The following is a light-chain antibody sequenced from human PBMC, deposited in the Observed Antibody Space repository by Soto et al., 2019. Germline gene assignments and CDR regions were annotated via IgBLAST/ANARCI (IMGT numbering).Light chain of an antibody. CDR3: QQYGSPIT. J-gene: IGKJ5*01. V-gene: IGKV3-20*01. CDR2: GSS. CDR1: QSINRNY. Sequence: EIVLTQSPGTLSLSPGERATLSCRASQSINRNYLALYQQKPGQTPSLLIYGSSSRATGIPDRFSGSGSGTDFTLTISRLEPEDFAVYYCQQYGSPITFGQGTRLEIK.